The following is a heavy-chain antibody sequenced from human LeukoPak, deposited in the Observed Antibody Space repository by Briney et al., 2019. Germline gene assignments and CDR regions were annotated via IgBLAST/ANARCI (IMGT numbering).Heavy chain of an antibody. D-gene: IGHD2-2*01. CDR3: ARSGHCSSTSCYAVDYFDY. J-gene: IGHJ4*02. CDR2: IYTSGST. Sequence: PSETLSLTCTVSGGSIISYYWSWIRQPAGKELECIGRIYTSGSTNYNPSLKSRVTISVDKSKNQFSLKLSSVTAADTAVYYCARSGHCSSTSCYAVDYFDYWGQGTLVTVSS. CDR1: GGSIISYY. V-gene: IGHV4-4*07.